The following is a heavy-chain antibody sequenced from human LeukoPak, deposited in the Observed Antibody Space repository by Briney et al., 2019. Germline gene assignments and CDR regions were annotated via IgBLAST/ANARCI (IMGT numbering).Heavy chain of an antibody. CDR1: GFTLNGYT. CDR3: AKGRDVSYSAFDC. D-gene: IGHD1-26*01. CDR2: LSGGSSKT. V-gene: IGHV3-23*01. Sequence: GGSLRLSCAATGFTLNGYTMTWVRQAPGKGLEWVSSLSGGSSKTYYADSVKCRFTISGDNSENTLYLQMNSLRAEDTAIYYCAKGRDVSYSAFDCWGQGTLVTVSS. J-gene: IGHJ4*02.